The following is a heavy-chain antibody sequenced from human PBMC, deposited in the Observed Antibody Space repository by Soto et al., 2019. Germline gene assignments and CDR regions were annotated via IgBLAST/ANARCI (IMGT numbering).Heavy chain of an antibody. J-gene: IGHJ4*02. V-gene: IGHV3-33*01. Sequence: GGSLRLSCAASGFTFSSYGMHWVRQAPGKGLEWVAVIWYDGSNKYYADSVKGRFTISRDNSKNTLYLQMNSLRAEDTAVYYCARDARRDGYSNFDYWGQGTLVTVSS. CDR2: IWYDGSNK. CDR1: GFTFSSYG. CDR3: ARDARRDGYSNFDY. D-gene: IGHD4-4*01.